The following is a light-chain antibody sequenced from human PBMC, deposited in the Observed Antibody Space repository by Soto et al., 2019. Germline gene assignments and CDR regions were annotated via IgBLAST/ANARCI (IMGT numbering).Light chain of an antibody. V-gene: IGKV3-20*01. CDR3: QQYGSSPIT. CDR2: GVS. Sequence: EIVMTQSPATLSVSPGEGAALSCRASQNIGRNLAWFQQKPGQAPRLLMYGVSIRASDFPARFRGSGSGTDFTLTISRLEPEDFAVYFCQQYGSSPITFGQGTRLEIK. J-gene: IGKJ5*01. CDR1: QNIGRN.